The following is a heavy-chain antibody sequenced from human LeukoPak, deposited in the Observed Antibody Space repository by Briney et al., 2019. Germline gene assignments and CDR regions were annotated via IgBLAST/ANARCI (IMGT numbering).Heavy chain of an antibody. CDR3: AKHRAARTAPDAFDV. Sequence: GGSLRLSCAASGFTFSTYDMSWVRQDPGKGLEWVSSISSTGGATHYADSVKGRFSISRDNYENTLYFQMNSLRAEDTAVYFCAKHRAARTAPDAFDVWGQGTTVTVS. V-gene: IGHV3-23*01. J-gene: IGHJ3*01. CDR2: ISSTGGAT. D-gene: IGHD6-25*01. CDR1: GFTFSTYD.